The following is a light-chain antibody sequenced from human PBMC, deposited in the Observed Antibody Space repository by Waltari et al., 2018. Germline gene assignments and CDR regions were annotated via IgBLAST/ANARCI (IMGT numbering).Light chain of an antibody. CDR3: ETGGHGTCV. J-gene: IGLJ3*02. CDR1: SGHSSNI. CDR2: VNSDGSH. V-gene: IGLV4-69*01. Sequence: QLVLTQSPSASASLGASVKLTCTLSSGHSSNIIAWLQQQPGKAPRYLMQVNSDGSHRKGDEIPDRFSGSSSGAERYLTISSLQSEDEADYYCETGGHGTCVFGGGTKLTVL.